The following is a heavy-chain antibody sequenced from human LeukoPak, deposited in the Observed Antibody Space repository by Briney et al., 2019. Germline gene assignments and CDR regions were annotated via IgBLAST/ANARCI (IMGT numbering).Heavy chain of an antibody. CDR1: GDSISSSSDY. CDR2: IYSGGST. J-gene: IGHJ4*02. CDR3: ARRGCSGGSCHYSYFFQY. D-gene: IGHD2-15*01. V-gene: IGHV4-39*01. Sequence: SETLSLMCTVSGDSISSSSDYWGWIRQPAGKGLEWFAAIYSGGSTYDKTSLNSRVTISISMSTDQFSLKLCSVTAADTAVYYCARRGCSGGSCHYSYFFQYWGQGTLVTVSP.